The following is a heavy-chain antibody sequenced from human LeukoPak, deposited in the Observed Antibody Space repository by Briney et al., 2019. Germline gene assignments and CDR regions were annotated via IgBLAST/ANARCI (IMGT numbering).Heavy chain of an antibody. CDR1: GYTFTGYY. D-gene: IGHD6-19*01. CDR2: INPNSGGT. J-gene: IGHJ4*02. CDR3: ARDTDSSGWYYFDY. Sequence: ASVKVSCKASGYTFTGYYMHWVRQAPGQGLEWMGWINPNSGGTNYAQKFQGRVTMIRDTSISTAYMELSRLRSDDTAVYYCARDTDSSGWYYFDYWGQGTLVTVSS. V-gene: IGHV1-2*02.